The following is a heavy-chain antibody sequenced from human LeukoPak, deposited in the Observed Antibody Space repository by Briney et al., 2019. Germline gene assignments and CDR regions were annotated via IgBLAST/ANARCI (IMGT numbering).Heavy chain of an antibody. CDR3: ARDVPSSFYGEGPNHYFDY. V-gene: IGHV7-4-1*02. CDR1: GYTFTSYA. J-gene: IGHJ4*02. CDR2: INTNTGNP. D-gene: IGHD4-17*01. Sequence: ASVKVSCKASGYTFTSYAMNWVRQAPGQGLEWMGWINTNTGNPTYAQGFTGRFVFSLGTSVSTAYLQISSLKAEDTAVHYCARDVPSSFYGEGPNHYFDYWGQGTLVTVSS.